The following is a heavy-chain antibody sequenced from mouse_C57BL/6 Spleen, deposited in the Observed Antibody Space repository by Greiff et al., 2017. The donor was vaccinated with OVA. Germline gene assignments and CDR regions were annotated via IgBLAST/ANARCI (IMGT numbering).Heavy chain of an antibody. Sequence: EVKLMESGGGLVKPGGSLKLSCAASGFTFSDYGMHWVRQAPEKGLEWVAYISSGSSTIYYAETVKGRFTISRDNAKNTLFLQMTSLRSEDTAMYYCARRRGIREDYAMDYWGQGTSVTVSS. J-gene: IGHJ4*01. CDR2: ISSGSSTI. V-gene: IGHV5-17*01. CDR3: ARRRGIREDYAMDY. CDR1: GFTFSDYG. D-gene: IGHD5-2*01.